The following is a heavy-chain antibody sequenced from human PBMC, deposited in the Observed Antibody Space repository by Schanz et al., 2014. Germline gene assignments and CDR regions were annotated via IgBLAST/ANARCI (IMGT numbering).Heavy chain of an antibody. Sequence: EVQLVESGGGLVQPGGSLRLSCAASRFTFSDYWMSWVRQAPGKGLEWVANMNQDGSVKNYVDSVKGRFTISRDNAKNTLYLQMNSLIAEDTAVYYCAKCIGWYGRCAFDIWGQGTLVTVSS. CDR1: RFTFSDYW. D-gene: IGHD6-19*01. CDR2: MNQDGSVK. J-gene: IGHJ4*02. V-gene: IGHV3-7*03. CDR3: AKCIGWYGRCAFDI.